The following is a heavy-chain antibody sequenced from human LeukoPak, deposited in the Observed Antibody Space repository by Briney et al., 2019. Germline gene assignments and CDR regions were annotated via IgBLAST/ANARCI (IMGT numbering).Heavy chain of an antibody. CDR3: AREFVQWEPDY. V-gene: IGHV3-53*01. D-gene: IGHD1-26*01. J-gene: IGHJ4*02. CDR1: GFTVSSNY. Sequence: GGSLRLSCAASGFTVSSNYMSWVRQVPGKGLEWVSVIYSGGSTYYADSVKGRFTISRDNSKNTLYLQMNSLRAEDTAVYYCAREFVQWEPDYWGQGTLVTVSS. CDR2: IYSGGST.